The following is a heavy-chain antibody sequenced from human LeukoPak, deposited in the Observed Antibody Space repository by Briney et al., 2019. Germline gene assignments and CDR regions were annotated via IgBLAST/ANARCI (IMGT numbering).Heavy chain of an antibody. J-gene: IGHJ6*02. Sequence: ASVKVSCKASGYTFTGYYMHWVRQAPGQGLEWMGWINPNSGGTNYAQKFQGRVTMTRDTSISTAYMELSRLRSDDTAVYYCARGTSYSSSWYEISTYYYYYGMDVWGQGTTVTVSS. D-gene: IGHD6-13*01. CDR3: ARGTSYSSSWYEISTYYYYYGMDV. CDR2: INPNSGGT. CDR1: GYTFTGYY. V-gene: IGHV1-2*02.